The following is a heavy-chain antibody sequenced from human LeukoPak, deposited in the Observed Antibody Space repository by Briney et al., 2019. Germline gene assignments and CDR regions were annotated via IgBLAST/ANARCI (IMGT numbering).Heavy chain of an antibody. Sequence: GASVKVSCKASGYAFTGYYMHWVRQAPGQGLEWMGRINPNSGGTNNAQKFQGRVTMTRDTSISTAYMELSRLRSDDTAVYYCARDYYDSSGYYYGGWFDPWGQGTLVTVSS. CDR2: INPNSGGT. J-gene: IGHJ5*02. CDR3: ARDYYDSSGYYYGGWFDP. V-gene: IGHV1-2*06. D-gene: IGHD3-22*01. CDR1: GYAFTGYY.